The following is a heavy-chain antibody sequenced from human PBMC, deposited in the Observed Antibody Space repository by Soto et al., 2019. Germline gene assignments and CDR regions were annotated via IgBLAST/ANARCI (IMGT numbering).Heavy chain of an antibody. CDR2: SNRDGSST. V-gene: IGHV3-74*01. D-gene: IGHD5-12*01. Sequence: EVQLVESGGGLVQPGGSLRLSRVASGFTFSDYWIHWVRQAPGKGLVWVSRSNRDGSSTTCADSVKGRFTTSRDNAKNTLYLQMDSLRAEDTAVYYCARGGNRSYYGMDVWGQGTTVTVSS. CDR3: ARGGNRSYYGMDV. J-gene: IGHJ6*02. CDR1: GFTFSDYW.